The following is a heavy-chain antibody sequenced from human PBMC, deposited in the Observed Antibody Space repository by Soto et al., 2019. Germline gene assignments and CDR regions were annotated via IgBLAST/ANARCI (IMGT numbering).Heavy chain of an antibody. CDR2: ISSSSSYI. Sequence: AVSLRLSCAASGFTFSSYSMNWVRQAPGKGLEWVSSISSSSSYIYYADSVKGRFTISRDNAKNSLYLQMNSLRAEDTAVYYCARDDQSYGMDVWGQGTTVTVSS. CDR1: GFTFSSYS. V-gene: IGHV3-21*01. CDR3: ARDDQSYGMDV. J-gene: IGHJ6*02.